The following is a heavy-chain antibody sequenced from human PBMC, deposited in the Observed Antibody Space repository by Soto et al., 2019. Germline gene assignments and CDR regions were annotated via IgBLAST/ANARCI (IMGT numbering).Heavy chain of an antibody. CDR3: TRGSNGDYDY. V-gene: IGHV3-23*01. CDR1: GFTFSNYV. CDR2: ISASGGST. Sequence: EVQLLESGGDLVQPGGSLRLSCAASGFTFSNYVMSWVRQAPGKGLEWVSTISASGGSTYYPDSVRGRFTISRDSSKNTLNLQMSGLRADDTALYYCTRGSNGDYDYWGQVTLVTVSS. D-gene: IGHD4-17*01. J-gene: IGHJ4*02.